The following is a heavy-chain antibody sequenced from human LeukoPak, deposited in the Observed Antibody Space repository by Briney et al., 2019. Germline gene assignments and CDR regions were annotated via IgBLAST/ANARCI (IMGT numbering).Heavy chain of an antibody. J-gene: IGHJ4*02. V-gene: IGHV3-23*01. D-gene: IGHD3-16*01. Sequence: QPGGSLRLSCTASGFTFSSYAMSWVRQAPGKGLEWVSAISGSGDITYYADSVKGRFTISRDNSKNTLYLQMNSLRAEDTAVYYCAKEPFEATSGFDYWGQGTLVTVSS. CDR3: AKEPFEATSGFDY. CDR2: ISGSGDIT. CDR1: GFTFSSYA.